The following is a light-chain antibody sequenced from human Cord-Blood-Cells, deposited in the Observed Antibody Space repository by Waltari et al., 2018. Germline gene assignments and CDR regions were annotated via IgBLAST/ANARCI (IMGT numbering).Light chain of an antibody. V-gene: IGKV4-1*01. CDR3: QQYYSTPWT. J-gene: IGKJ1*01. Sequence: DIVMTQSPDSLAVSRAERATINCKSSPSVLYSSNNKNYLAWYQQKPGQPPKLLIYWASTRESGVPERFSGSGSGTDVTLTISSLQAEDVAVYYCQQYYSTPWTFGQGTKVEIK. CDR2: WAS. CDR1: PSVLYSSNNKNY.